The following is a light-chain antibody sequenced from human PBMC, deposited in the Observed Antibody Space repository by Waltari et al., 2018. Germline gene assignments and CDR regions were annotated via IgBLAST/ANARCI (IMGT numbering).Light chain of an antibody. Sequence: SYVLTQPPSVSVAPGPTARFTCGGDNIGDESVHWYQQRPGQAPVLVVYDDSDRPSGIPERFSGSNSGNTATLSISRVEAGDEADYYCQVWHSSTVIFGGGTKLTVL. CDR3: QVWHSSTVI. CDR1: NIGDES. V-gene: IGLV3-21*02. CDR2: DDS. J-gene: IGLJ2*01.